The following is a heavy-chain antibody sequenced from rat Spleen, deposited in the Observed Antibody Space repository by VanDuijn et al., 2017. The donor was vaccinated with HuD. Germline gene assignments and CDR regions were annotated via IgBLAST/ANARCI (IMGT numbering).Heavy chain of an antibody. V-gene: IGHV5-25*01. J-gene: IGHJ1*01. CDR3: AKQGTGSYWDFDF. Sequence: EVQLVESGGGLVQPGRSLRLSCAASGFTFSSFPMAWMRQAPKGGLEWVATVASVSYNSYYPESVKGRFTASRDNAKSTLYLQMDILRSEDTATYYCAKQGTGSYWDFDFWGPGTMVTVSS. CDR2: VASVSYNS. D-gene: IGHD5-1*01. CDR1: GFTFSSFP.